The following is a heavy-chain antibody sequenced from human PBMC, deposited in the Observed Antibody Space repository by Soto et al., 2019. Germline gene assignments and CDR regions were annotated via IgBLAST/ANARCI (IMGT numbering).Heavy chain of an antibody. CDR2: ISSSSSYT. V-gene: IGHV3-11*05. CDR1: GFTFSGYY. J-gene: IGHJ6*02. Sequence: PWGFLRLSCAASGFTFSGYYMSRIRQAPGKGLEWVSYISSSSSYTNYADSVKGRFTISRDNAKNSLYLQMNSLRAEDTAVYYCARDRWDPNYYYYYGMDVWGQGTTVTVSS. CDR3: ARDRWDPNYYYYYGMDV. D-gene: IGHD1-26*01.